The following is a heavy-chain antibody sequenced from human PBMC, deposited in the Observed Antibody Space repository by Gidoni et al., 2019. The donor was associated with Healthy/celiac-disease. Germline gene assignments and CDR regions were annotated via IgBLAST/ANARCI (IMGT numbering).Heavy chain of an antibody. CDR2: ISGSGGST. CDR1: GFTFSSYA. Sequence: EVQLLESGGGLVQPGGSLRLSCAASGFTFSSYAMSWVRQAPGKGLEWVSAISGSGGSTYSADSVKGRFTISRDNSKNTLYLQMNSLRAEDTAVYYCAKLYSSSWYVGYWGQGTLVTVSS. J-gene: IGHJ4*02. V-gene: IGHV3-23*01. D-gene: IGHD6-13*01. CDR3: AKLYSSSWYVGY.